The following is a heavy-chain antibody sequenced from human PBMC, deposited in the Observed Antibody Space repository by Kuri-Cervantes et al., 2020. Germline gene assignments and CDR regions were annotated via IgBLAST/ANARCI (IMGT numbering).Heavy chain of an antibody. CDR2: IWYDGSNK. Sequence: GESLKISCAASGFTFSSYGMHWVRQAPGKGLEWVAVIWYDGSNKYYADSVKGRFTISRDNAKNSLYLQMNSLRAEDTALYYCAKDMPDVVVAATSGVPYYYYYYMDVWGKGTTVTVSS. D-gene: IGHD2-15*01. J-gene: IGHJ6*03. V-gene: IGHV3-33*03. CDR3: AKDMPDVVVAATSGVPYYYYYYMDV. CDR1: GFTFSSYG.